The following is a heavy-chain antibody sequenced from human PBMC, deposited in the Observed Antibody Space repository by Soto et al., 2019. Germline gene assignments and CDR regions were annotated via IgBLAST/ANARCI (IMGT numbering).Heavy chain of an antibody. CDR2: ISYDGSNK. CDR1: GFTFSSYG. Sequence: GGSLRLSCAASGFTFSSYGMHWVRQAPGKGLEWVAVISYDGSNKYYADSVKGRFTISRDNSKNTLYLQMNSLRAEDTAVYYCAKDQTEELLDDYWGQGTLVTVSS. CDR3: AKDQTEELLDDY. V-gene: IGHV3-30*18. D-gene: IGHD7-27*01. J-gene: IGHJ4*02.